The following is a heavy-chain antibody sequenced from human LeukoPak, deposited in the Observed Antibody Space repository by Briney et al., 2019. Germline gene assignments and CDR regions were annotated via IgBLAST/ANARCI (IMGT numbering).Heavy chain of an antibody. D-gene: IGHD3-10*01. CDR3: ARWGPTIRGVQNN. J-gene: IGHJ4*02. CDR2: ISSSSSYI. V-gene: IGHV3-21*01. CDR1: GFTFSSYS. Sequence: PGGSLRLSCAASGFTFSSYSINWVRQAPGKGLEWVSSISSSSSYIYYADSVKGRFTISRDNAKNSLYLQMNSLRAEDTAVYYCARWGPTIRGVQNNWGQGTLVTVSS.